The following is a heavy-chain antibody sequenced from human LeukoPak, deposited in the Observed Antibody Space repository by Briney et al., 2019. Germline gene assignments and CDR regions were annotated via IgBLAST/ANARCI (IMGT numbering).Heavy chain of an antibody. CDR2: INSDGSVT. Sequence: QPGGSLRLSCSASGFTFTGYWMNWVRQAPGKGPVWVAHINSDGSVTNYADSVKGRFTISRDNAKNTLYLQMNSLRAEDTAVYYCARDFKSMSPSWGQGTLVTVSS. CDR3: ARDFKSMSPS. CDR1: GFTFTGYW. D-gene: IGHD2/OR15-2a*01. J-gene: IGHJ5*02. V-gene: IGHV3-74*01.